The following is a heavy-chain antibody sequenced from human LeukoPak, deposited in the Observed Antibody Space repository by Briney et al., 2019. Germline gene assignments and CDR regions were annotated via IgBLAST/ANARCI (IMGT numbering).Heavy chain of an antibody. D-gene: IGHD3-22*01. CDR1: GGTFSSYA. CDR2: ISAYNGNT. Sequence: ASVKVSCKASGGTFSSYAISWVRQAPGQGLEWMGWISAYNGNTNYAQKLQGRVTMTTDTSTSTAYMELRSLRSDDTAVYYCARNDISNYYDSSGYPGYWGQGTLVTVSS. CDR3: ARNDISNYYDSSGYPGY. J-gene: IGHJ4*02. V-gene: IGHV1-18*01.